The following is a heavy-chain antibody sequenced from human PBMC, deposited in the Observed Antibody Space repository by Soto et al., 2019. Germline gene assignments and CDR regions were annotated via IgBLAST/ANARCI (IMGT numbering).Heavy chain of an antibody. CDR3: ASDRTISNSYGSGSIDI. D-gene: IGHD3-10*01. Sequence: ASVKVSCKASGYTFTSYYMHWVRQAPGQGLEWMGIINPSGGSTSYAQKFQGRVTMTRDTSTSTVYMELSSLRSEDTAVYYCASDRTISNSYGSGSIDIWGQGTMVTVSS. V-gene: IGHV1-46*01. CDR1: GYTFTSYY. CDR2: INPSGGST. J-gene: IGHJ3*02.